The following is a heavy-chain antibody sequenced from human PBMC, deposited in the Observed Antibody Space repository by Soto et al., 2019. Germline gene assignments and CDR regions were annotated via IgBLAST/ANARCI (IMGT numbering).Heavy chain of an antibody. D-gene: IGHD3-16*01. CDR1: CYTFTGDG. CDR2: ISAYNGNT. Sequence: SVKVYFKAACYTFTGDGIGWVRQAPGQGLEWMGWISAYNGNTNYAQKLQGRVTMTTDTSTSTAYMELRSLRSDDTAVYYCARDFDDYVWGRYYYYGMDVWAQGTTVTVPS. V-gene: IGHV1-18*04. CDR3: ARDFDDYVWGRYYYYGMDV. J-gene: IGHJ6*02.